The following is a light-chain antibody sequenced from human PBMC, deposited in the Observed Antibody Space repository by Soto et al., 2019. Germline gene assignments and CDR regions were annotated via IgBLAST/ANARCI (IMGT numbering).Light chain of an antibody. J-gene: IGKJ1*01. CDR1: QSITIW. CDR2: KAS. Sequence: DIEMTQSPSTLSASVGDRVTITCRASQSITIWLAWYQQKPGTAPRLLIYKASSLESGVPSRFSGSGSGTEFTLTISSLQPDDFATYYCQQYHRYWTFGQGTKVDI. V-gene: IGKV1-5*03. CDR3: QQYHRYWT.